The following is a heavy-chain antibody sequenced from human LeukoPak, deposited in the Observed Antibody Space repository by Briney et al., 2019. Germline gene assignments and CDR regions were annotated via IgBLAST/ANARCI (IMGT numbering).Heavy chain of an antibody. J-gene: IGHJ5*02. V-gene: IGHV3-23*01. CDR2: ISGSGGST. CDR3: ARESEIVVVPAAKFRVFDP. D-gene: IGHD2-2*01. CDR1: GFTFSSYA. Sequence: PGGSLRLSCAASGFTFSSYAMSWVRQAPGKGLEWVSAISGSGGSTYYADSVKGRFTISRDNAKNSLYLQMNSLRAEDTAVYYCARESEIVVVPAAKFRVFDPWGQGTLVTVSS.